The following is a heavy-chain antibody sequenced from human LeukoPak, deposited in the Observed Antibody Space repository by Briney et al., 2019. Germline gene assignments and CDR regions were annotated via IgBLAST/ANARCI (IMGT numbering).Heavy chain of an antibody. CDR1: GFTFSSYG. Sequence: GGSLRLSCAASGFTFSSYGMHWVRQAPGKGLEWVALINQDGSKNNYVDSVKGRFIISRDNAKSSLFLQMNSLRAEDTALYYCARDPHHGSLDIWGQGTMVTVSS. J-gene: IGHJ3*02. D-gene: IGHD1-14*01. CDR3: ARDPHHGSLDI. V-gene: IGHV3-7*01. CDR2: INQDGSKN.